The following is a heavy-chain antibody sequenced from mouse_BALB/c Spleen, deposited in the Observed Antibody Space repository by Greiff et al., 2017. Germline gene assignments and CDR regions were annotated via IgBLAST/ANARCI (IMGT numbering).Heavy chain of an antibody. J-gene: IGHJ4*01. V-gene: IGHV5-6-5*01. CDR1: GFTFSSYA. Sequence: EVKLVESGGGLVKPGGSLKLSCAASGFTFSSYAMSWVRQTPEKRLEWVASISSGGSTYYPDSVKGRFTISRDNARNILYLQMSSLRSEDTAMYYCARGRYDVYYAMDYWGQGTSVTVSS. CDR3: ARGRYDVYYAMDY. CDR2: ISSGGST. D-gene: IGHD2-14*01.